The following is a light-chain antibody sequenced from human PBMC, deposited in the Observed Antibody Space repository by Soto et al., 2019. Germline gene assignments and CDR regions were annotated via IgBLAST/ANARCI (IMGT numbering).Light chain of an antibody. J-gene: IGKJ2*03. CDR2: KTS. CDR3: QEYDDYLFS. CDR1: QSIGSC. Sequence: DIQMTQSPYTLYASVGDRVTITCRASQSIGSCLAWYQQKPGKAPKLLIYKTSILESGVPSRFSGSGSGTECTLTISSRQPYDFVTYYCQEYDDYLFSFGQGTKLEIK. V-gene: IGKV1-5*03.